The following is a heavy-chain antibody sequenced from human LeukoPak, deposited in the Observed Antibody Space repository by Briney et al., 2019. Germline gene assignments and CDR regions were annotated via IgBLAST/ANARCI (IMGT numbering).Heavy chain of an antibody. V-gene: IGHV1-2*02. J-gene: IGHJ4*02. Sequence: GASVKVSCKASGYTFTAYYIHWVRQAPGQGLEWMGWINPNSGYTNYAQKFQGSVTTTRDTSIITAYMELSSLSADDTAVYYCARSQVLDYWGQGTLVTVSS. CDR3: ARSQVLDY. CDR2: INPNSGYT. CDR1: GYTFTAYY.